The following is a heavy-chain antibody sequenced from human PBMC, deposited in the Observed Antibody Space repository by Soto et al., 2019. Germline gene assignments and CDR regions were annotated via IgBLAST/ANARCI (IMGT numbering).Heavy chain of an antibody. J-gene: IGHJ4*02. D-gene: IGHD1-26*01. V-gene: IGHV3-23*01. CDR1: GFTFSSYA. CDR3: AKEAYSGSYGLINVAGYYFDY. CDR2: ISGSGGST. Sequence: GGSLRLSCAASGFTFSSYAMSWVRQAPGKGLEWVSAISGSGGSTYYADSVKGRFTISRDNSKNTLYLQMNSLRAEDTAVYYCAKEAYSGSYGLINVAGYYFDYWGQGTLVTVSS.